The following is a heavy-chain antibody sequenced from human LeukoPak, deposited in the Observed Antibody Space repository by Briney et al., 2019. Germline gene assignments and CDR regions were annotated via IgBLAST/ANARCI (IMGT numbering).Heavy chain of an antibody. J-gene: IGHJ5*02. CDR1: GGSISSNNYY. CDR2: LYYSGST. V-gene: IGHV4-39*02. D-gene: IGHD6-13*01. CDR3: ATSTSWFGWFDP. Sequence: SETLSLTCTVSGGSISSNNYYWGWIRQPPGKGLEWIGSLYYSGSTYYNPSLKSRVTTSVDTSKSHFSLKLSSVTAADTAVYYCATSTSWFGWFDPWGQGTLVTVSS.